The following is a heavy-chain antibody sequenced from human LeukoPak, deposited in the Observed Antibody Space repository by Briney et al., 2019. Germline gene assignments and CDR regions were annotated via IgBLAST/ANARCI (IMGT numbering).Heavy chain of an antibody. CDR2: VSSGGNS. J-gene: IGHJ4*02. Sequence: PGGSLRLSCTASGFTFSSYGMSWVRQAPGKGLDWVSAVSSGGNSNYADSVTGRFTISRDNSKNTLYLQMNSLRAEDTAVYYCAKDTIPMIAALGQGLDYWGQGTLVTVSS. CDR1: GFTFSSYG. V-gene: IGHV3-23*01. CDR3: AKDTIPMIAALGQGLDY. D-gene: IGHD6-6*01.